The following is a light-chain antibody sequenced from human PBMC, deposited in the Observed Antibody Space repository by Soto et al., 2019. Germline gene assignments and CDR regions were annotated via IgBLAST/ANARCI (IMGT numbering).Light chain of an antibody. CDR2: EVT. J-gene: IGLJ2*01. CDR1: SSDIGTYNL. Sequence: QSALTQPASVSGSPGQSITISCTGTSSDIGTYNLVSWYQQHPGKAPKLMIYEVTERPSGVSNRFSGSKSGTTASLTISGLQLEDEADYYCYSYAGTSTVLFGGGTKLTVL. V-gene: IGLV2-23*02. CDR3: YSYAGTSTVL.